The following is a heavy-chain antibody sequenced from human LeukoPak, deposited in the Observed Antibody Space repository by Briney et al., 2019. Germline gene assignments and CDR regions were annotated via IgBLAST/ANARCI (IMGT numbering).Heavy chain of an antibody. V-gene: IGHV4-34*01. CDR2: ISDSGST. J-gene: IGHJ1*01. D-gene: IGHD5-24*01. Sequence: SETLSLTCAVSDGSFSGFYWSLIRQFPGKELEWIGQISDSGSTNYNPSLRSRVTISADTSKNQFSLRLSSVTAADTAVYYCARHVPRARWVHSEYFQLWGQGTLVTVSS. CDR1: DGSFSGFY. CDR3: ARHVPRARWVHSEYFQL.